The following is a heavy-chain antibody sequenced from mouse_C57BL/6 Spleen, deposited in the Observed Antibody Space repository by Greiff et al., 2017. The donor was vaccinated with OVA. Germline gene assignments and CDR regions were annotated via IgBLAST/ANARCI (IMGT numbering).Heavy chain of an antibody. D-gene: IGHD1-1*01. CDR2: ISSGSSTI. CDR3: ARTITTVVADY. Sequence: EVMLVESGGGLVKPGGSLKLSCAASGFPFSDYGMHWVRPAPEKGLEWVAYISSGSSTIYYADTVKGRFTISRDNAKNTLFLQMTSLRSEDTAMYYCARTITTVVADYWGQGTTLTVSS. J-gene: IGHJ2*01. V-gene: IGHV5-17*01. CDR1: GFPFSDYG.